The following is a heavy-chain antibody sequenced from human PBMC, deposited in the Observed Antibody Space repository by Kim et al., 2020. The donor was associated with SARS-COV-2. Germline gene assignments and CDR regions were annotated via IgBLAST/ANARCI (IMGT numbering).Heavy chain of an antibody. V-gene: IGHV4-31*03. J-gene: IGHJ6*02. Sequence: SETLSLTCTVSGGSISSGGYYWSWIRQHPGKGLEWIGYIYYSGSTYYNPSLKSRVTISVDTSKNQFSLKLSSVTAADTAVYYCARDSRVIAAAGTWYYGMDVWGQGTTVTVSS. D-gene: IGHD6-13*01. CDR3: ARDSRVIAAAGTWYYGMDV. CDR1: GGSISSGGYY. CDR2: IYYSGST.